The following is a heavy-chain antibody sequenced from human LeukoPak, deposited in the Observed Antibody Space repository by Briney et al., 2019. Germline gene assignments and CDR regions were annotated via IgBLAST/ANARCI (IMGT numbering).Heavy chain of an antibody. V-gene: IGHV4-59*08. D-gene: IGHD3-10*01. CDR2: IEYSGGT. CDR1: GGSISNYH. Sequence: PSETLSLTCTVSGGSISNYHWSWFRQSPVPGLEWIWYIEYSGGTTYNSSLKSRVTISVDTSKSQFSLKLNSVTAADTAVYYCARVKYSSGSTSSWFDPWGQGTPVAVSS. CDR3: ARVKYSSGSTSSWFDP. J-gene: IGHJ5*02.